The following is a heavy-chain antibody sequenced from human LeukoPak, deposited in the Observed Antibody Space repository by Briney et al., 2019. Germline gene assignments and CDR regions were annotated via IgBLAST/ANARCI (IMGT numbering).Heavy chain of an antibody. CDR3: AREGAMVRGVLFRGYYFDY. D-gene: IGHD3-10*01. Sequence: SETLSLTCTVSGGSISSYYWGWIRQPPGKGLEWIGYIYYSGSTNYNPSLKSRVTISVDTSKNQFSLKLSSVTAADTAVYYCAREGAMVRGVLFRGYYFDYWGQGTLVTVSS. CDR2: IYYSGST. V-gene: IGHV4-59*01. CDR1: GGSISSYY. J-gene: IGHJ4*02.